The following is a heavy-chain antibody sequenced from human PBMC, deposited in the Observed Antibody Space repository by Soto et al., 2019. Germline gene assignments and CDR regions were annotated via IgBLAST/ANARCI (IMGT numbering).Heavy chain of an antibody. CDR2: INEDSTYI. CDR3: VRDLAPYFRSGYMDL. Sequence: EVQLVESGGGLVKPGGSLRLSCTASGFAFNSYSMNWVRQAPGKGLEWVSSINEDSTYIYYADSLRGRITISRDNAKDSLLLQMNRLRPDDTAVYYCVRDLAPYFRSGYMDLWGDGATVTVSS. V-gene: IGHV3-21*02. CDR1: GFAFNSYS. J-gene: IGHJ6*03. D-gene: IGHD3-10*02.